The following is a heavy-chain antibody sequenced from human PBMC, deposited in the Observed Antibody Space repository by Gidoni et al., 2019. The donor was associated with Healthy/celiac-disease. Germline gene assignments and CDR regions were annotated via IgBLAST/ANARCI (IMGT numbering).Heavy chain of an antibody. V-gene: IGHV4-34*01. D-gene: IGHD3-10*01. CDR2: INHSGST. Sequence: VQLQPWGEGLLKPSETLSLTCAVYGGSFSGYYCRWLRQPPGKGLEWIGEINHSGSTNYNPSLKSRVTIAVDTSKNQFSLKLSSVTAADTAVYYCARGLGRYYGSGSYFDHWGQGTLVTVSS. CDR1: GGSFSGYY. CDR3: ARGLGRYYGSGSYFDH. J-gene: IGHJ4*02.